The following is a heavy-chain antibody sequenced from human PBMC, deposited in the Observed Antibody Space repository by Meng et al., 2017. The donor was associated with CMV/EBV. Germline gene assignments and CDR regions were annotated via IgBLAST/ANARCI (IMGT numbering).Heavy chain of an antibody. CDR1: GGTFSSYA. V-gene: IGHV1-69*05. J-gene: IGHJ6*02. CDR2: IIPIFGTA. Sequence: SAKVSCKASGGTFSSYAISWVRQAPGQGLEWMGGIIPIFGTANYAQKFQGRVTITTDESTSTAYMELSSLRSEDTAVYYCAASNPTYYYYGMDVWGQGTTVTVSS. CDR3: AASNPTYYYYGMDV.